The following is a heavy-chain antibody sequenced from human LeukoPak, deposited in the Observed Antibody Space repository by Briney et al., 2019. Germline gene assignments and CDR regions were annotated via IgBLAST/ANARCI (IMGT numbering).Heavy chain of an antibody. J-gene: IGHJ4*02. CDR3: AKGHIDSGGCYYFDY. CDR2: ISYDGSNK. CDR1: GFTFSSYA. Sequence: PGGSLRLSCAASGFTFSSYAMHWVRQAPGKGLEWVAVISYDGSNKYYADSVKGRFTISRDNSKNTLYLQMNSLRAEDTAVYYCAKGHIDSGGCYYFDYWGQGTLVTVSS. V-gene: IGHV3-30-3*01. D-gene: IGHD2-15*01.